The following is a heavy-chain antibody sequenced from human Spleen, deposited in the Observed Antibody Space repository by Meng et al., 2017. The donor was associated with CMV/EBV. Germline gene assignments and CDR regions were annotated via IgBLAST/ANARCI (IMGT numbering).Heavy chain of an antibody. CDR2: ISSSSSYI. D-gene: IGHD1-26*01. J-gene: IGHJ3*02. V-gene: IGHV3-21*01. CDR1: GFTFDDYA. Sequence: GGSLRLSCAASGFTFDDYAMHWVRQAPGKGLEWVSSISSSSSYIYYADSVKGRFTISRDNAKNSLYLQMNSLRAEDTAVYYCARGRRVGHDAFDIWGQGTMVTVSS. CDR3: ARGRRVGHDAFDI.